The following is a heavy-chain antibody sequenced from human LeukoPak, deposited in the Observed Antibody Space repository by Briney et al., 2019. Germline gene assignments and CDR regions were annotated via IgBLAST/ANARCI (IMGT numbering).Heavy chain of an antibody. Sequence: ASVKVSCKASRYTFTSYYMHWVRQAPGQGLEWMGIINPSGGSTSYAQKFQGRVTMTRDTSTSTVYMELSSLRSEDTAVYYCARAVLTGYYTPDFDYWGQGTLVTVSS. CDR3: ARAVLTGYYTPDFDY. CDR2: INPSGGST. V-gene: IGHV1-46*01. CDR1: RYTFTSYY. J-gene: IGHJ4*02. D-gene: IGHD3-9*01.